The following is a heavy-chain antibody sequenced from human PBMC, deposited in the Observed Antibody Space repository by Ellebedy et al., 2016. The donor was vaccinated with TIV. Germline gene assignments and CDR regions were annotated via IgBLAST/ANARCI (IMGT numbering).Heavy chain of an antibody. D-gene: IGHD3-22*01. Sequence: SQTLSLTCXISGDSVSSDSAAWNWIRPSPSSGLEWLGRTYYRSTWLNDYADSVQGRITINPDTSKNQFSLQLNSVTPEDTALYYCAREAADYDRSYFDYWGQGTLVTVSS. CDR2: TYYRSTWLN. CDR3: AREAADYDRSYFDY. V-gene: IGHV6-1*01. CDR1: GDSVSSDSAA. J-gene: IGHJ4*02.